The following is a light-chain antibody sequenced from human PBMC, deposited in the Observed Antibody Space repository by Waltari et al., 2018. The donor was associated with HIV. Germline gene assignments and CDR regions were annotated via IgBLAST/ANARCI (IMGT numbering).Light chain of an antibody. CDR1: SSKIGNNY. J-gene: IGLJ2*01. CDR3: VTWADRSSGAVV. Sequence: QSVLTQPPSASGTPGQRITISCSGSSSKIGNNYVHWYQHLPGTAPKLLIYRNNQRASGAPDGLSGAKSGTSAALAISGIRSEDEADYYSVTWADRSSGAVVFGGGNKETVL. CDR2: RNN. V-gene: IGLV1-47*01.